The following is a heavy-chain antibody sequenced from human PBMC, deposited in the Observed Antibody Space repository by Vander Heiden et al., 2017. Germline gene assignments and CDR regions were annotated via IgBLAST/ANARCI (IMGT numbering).Heavy chain of an antibody. J-gene: IGHJ4*02. CDR2: ISSSSRTI. CDR3: AVEGAVQFDY. D-gene: IGHD6-19*01. CDR1: GFTFSSYS. V-gene: IGHV3-48*02. Sequence: EVQLVESGGGLVQPGGSLRLSCAASGFTFSSYSMNWVRQAPGKGLEWVSYISSSSRTIDDADSVKGRFTISRDNAKNSLYLKMKRLRDEDTAVYDCAVEGAVQFDYWGQGTLVTVSS.